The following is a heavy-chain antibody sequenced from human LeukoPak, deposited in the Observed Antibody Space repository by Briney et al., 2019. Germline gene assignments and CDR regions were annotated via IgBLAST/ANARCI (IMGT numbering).Heavy chain of an antibody. D-gene: IGHD3-10*01. V-gene: IGHV3-23*01. J-gene: IGHJ4*02. Sequence: GGSLRLSCAASGFTSSSYAMSWVRQAPGKGLEWVSAISGSGGSTYYADSVKGRFTISRHNSKNTLYLQMNSLRAEDTAVYYCAREVQYYGSGSYSGYFDYWGQGTLVTVSS. CDR1: GFTSSSYA. CDR3: AREVQYYGSGSYSGYFDY. CDR2: ISGSGGST.